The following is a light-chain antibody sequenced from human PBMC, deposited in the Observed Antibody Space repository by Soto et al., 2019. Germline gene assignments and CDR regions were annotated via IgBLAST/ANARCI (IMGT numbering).Light chain of an antibody. CDR3: QPRSNWPT. CDR1: QSVGNN. J-gene: IGKJ1*01. Sequence: EIVMTHSPATVSVSPWSRYTLYCRASQSVGNNLAWYQQKPGQAPRLLIFDASSRATGIPDRFSGSGSGTFFPLTISNIDPEYFAVYYCQPRSNWPTFGQGTKVDIK. V-gene: IGKV3-11*01. CDR2: DAS.